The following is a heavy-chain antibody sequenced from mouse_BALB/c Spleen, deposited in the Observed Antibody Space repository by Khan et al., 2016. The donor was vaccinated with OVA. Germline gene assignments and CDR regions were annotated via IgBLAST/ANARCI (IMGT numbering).Heavy chain of an antibody. Sequence: QVQLKQSGAELVRPGTSVKMSCKAAGYTFTNYWIGWVKQRPGHGLEWIGDTYPGGGYTNYNEKFKGKATLTADTSSSTAYMQLSGLTSEDSAIYYCSRRGAAWATWDYFDCWGQGTTLTVSS. V-gene: IGHV1-63*02. CDR2: TYPGGGYT. CDR3: SRRGAAWATWDYFDC. CDR1: GYTFTNYW. J-gene: IGHJ2*01. D-gene: IGHD3-1*01.